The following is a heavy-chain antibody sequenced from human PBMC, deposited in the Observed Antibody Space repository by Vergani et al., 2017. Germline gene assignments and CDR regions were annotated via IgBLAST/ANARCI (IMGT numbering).Heavy chain of an antibody. CDR3: ARLRDFWSGYYTGSDAFDI. CDR2: IYHSGST. Sequence: QVQLAESGGGRVQPGRSLRLSCAASGFSFSSHAIHWVRQAPGKGLEWIGSIYHSGSTYYNPSLKSRVTISVDTSKNQFSLKLSSVTAADTAVYYCARLRDFWSGYYTGSDAFDIWGQGTMVTVSS. D-gene: IGHD3-3*01. V-gene: IGHV4-38-2*01. J-gene: IGHJ3*02. CDR1: GFSFSSHAI.